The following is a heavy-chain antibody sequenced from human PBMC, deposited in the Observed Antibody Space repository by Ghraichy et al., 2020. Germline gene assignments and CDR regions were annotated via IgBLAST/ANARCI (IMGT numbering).Heavy chain of an antibody. D-gene: IGHD3-16*01. V-gene: IGHV4-31*03. J-gene: IGHJ3*02. Sequence: LSLTCSVSGVSIISGGYYWSWIRQHPGKGLEWIGHIYYSGSTYYNPSLKSRLAISVDTSKNQFSLNLSSVTAADTAVFYCARGNMITFGGLTFDIWGQGTMVTVSS. CDR3: ARGNMITFGGLTFDI. CDR1: GVSIISGGYY. CDR2: IYYSGST.